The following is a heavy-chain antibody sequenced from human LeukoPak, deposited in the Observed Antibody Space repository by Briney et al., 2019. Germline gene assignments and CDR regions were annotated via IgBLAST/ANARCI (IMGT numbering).Heavy chain of an antibody. CDR3: ARVIGYSGYDLGYYFDY. Sequence: SQTLSLTCSVSGGSISSGDYSWSWIRQPPGKGLEWIGYIYHIGSTYYNPSLKSRVTISVDRSKNQFSLKLSSVTAADTAVYYCARVIGYSGYDLGYYFDYWGQGTLVTVSS. V-gene: IGHV4-30-2*01. D-gene: IGHD5-12*01. J-gene: IGHJ4*02. CDR2: IYHIGST. CDR1: GGSISSGDYS.